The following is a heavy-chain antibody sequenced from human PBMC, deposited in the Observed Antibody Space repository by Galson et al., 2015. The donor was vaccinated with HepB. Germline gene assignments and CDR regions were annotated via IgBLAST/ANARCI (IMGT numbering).Heavy chain of an antibody. CDR2: IKSKTDGGTT. CDR1: GFTFSNAW. CDR3: TRSGRFGEYGMDV. D-gene: IGHD3-10*01. Sequence: SLRLSCAASGFTFSNAWMNWVRQAPGKGLEWVGRIKSKTDGGTTDYAAPVKGRFTISRDDSKNTLYLQMNSLKTEDTAVYYCTRSGRFGEYGMDVWGQGTTVTVSS. J-gene: IGHJ6*02. V-gene: IGHV3-15*07.